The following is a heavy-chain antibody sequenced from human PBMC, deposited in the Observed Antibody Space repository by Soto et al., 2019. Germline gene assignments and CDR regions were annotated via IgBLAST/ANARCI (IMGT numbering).Heavy chain of an antibody. CDR3: TTDRDCSGGSCYSGYRYYYYGMDV. CDR2: IKSKTDGGTT. D-gene: IGHD2-15*01. J-gene: IGHJ6*02. V-gene: IGHV3-15*07. Sequence: EVQLVESGGGLVKPGGSLRLSCAASGFTFSNAWMNLVRQAPGKGLEWVGRIKSKTDGGTTDYAAPVKGRFTISRDDSKNTLYLQMNSMKTEDTAVSYCTTDRDCSGGSCYSGYRYYYYGMDVWVQGTTVTVSS. CDR1: GFTFSNAW.